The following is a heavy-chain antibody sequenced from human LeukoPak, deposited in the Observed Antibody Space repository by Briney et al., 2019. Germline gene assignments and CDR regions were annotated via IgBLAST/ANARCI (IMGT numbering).Heavy chain of an antibody. Sequence: WASVKVSCKASGYTITDYYLHWVRQAPGQGLEWMGWIIPNTGGTNYAQKFQDWVTMSNDTSISTAYMELSSLRSDDTAVYYCARGSPSYAQWHFDLWGRGTLVTVSS. CDR3: ARGSPSYAQWHFDL. CDR1: GYTITDYY. V-gene: IGHV1-2*04. J-gene: IGHJ2*01. D-gene: IGHD2/OR15-2a*01. CDR2: IIPNTGGT.